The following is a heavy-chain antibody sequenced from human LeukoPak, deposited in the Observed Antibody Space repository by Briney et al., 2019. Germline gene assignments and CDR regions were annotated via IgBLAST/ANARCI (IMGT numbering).Heavy chain of an antibody. CDR1: GGSFSGYY. V-gene: IGHV4-34*01. CDR3: ARGAGDYALHLSN. D-gene: IGHD4-17*01. Sequence: SETLSLTCAVYGGSFSGYYWSWIRQPPGKGLEWIGDINHSGSTNYNPSLKSRVTTSVDTSKNQFSLKLSSVTAADTAVYYCARGAGDYALHLSNWGQGTLVTVSS. CDR2: INHSGST. J-gene: IGHJ4*02.